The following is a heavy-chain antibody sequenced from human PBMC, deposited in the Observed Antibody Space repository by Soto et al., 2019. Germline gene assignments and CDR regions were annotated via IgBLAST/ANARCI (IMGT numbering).Heavy chain of an antibody. V-gene: IGHV3-23*01. J-gene: IGHJ1*01. Sequence: EVQLLESGGGLVQPGESLRLSCAASGFTFTKLATGWVRQAPGKGLEWVSGVSGSGEDTYYADSVKGRFTISRDISKNTLYLQMSSLRADDTAVYFCLVSDGTSIDCRRFPPWGPGTQVSV. CDR1: GFTFTKLA. D-gene: IGHD2-21*01. CDR2: VSGSGEDT. CDR3: LVSDGTSIDCRRFPP.